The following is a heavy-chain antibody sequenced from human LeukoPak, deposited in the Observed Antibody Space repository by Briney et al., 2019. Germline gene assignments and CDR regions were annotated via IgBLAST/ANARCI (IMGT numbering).Heavy chain of an antibody. Sequence: GGSLRLSCAASGFTVSSNYMTWVRQAPGKGLEWVANIKPGGSDKYYVDSVKGRFTISRDNAENSLYLQMNSLRVEDTAVYYCARDFGDEYWGQGTLVTVSS. V-gene: IGHV3-7*04. D-gene: IGHD3-16*01. CDR1: GFTVSSNY. CDR3: ARDFGDEY. J-gene: IGHJ4*02. CDR2: IKPGGSDK.